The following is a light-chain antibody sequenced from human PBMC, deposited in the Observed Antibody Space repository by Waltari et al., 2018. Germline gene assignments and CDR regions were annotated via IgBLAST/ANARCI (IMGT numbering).Light chain of an antibody. V-gene: IGKV1-16*02. CDR2: TAS. J-gene: IGKJ2*01. CDR3: QQYHRYPPT. CDR1: QDISDH. Sequence: DIQMTQSPSSLSAFVGDIVTITCRASQDISDHLAWFQQKPGRAPKSLLYTASSLQSGVPSKFSGSGSGTYFTLTIITLQPEDFGTYYCQQYHRYPPTFGQGTNLEI.